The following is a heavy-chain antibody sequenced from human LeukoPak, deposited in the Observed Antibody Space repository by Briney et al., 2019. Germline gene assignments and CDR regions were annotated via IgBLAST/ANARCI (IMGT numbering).Heavy chain of an antibody. V-gene: IGHV4-34*01. J-gene: IGHJ4*02. CDR2: INHSGST. CDR1: GGSFSGYY. Sequence: SETLSLTCAVYGGSFSGYYWSWIRQPPGKGLEWIGEINHSGSTNYNPSLKSRVTISVDTSKNQFSLKLSSVTAADTAVYYCARADGSWYDYWGQGTLVTVFS. CDR3: ARADGSWYDY. D-gene: IGHD6-13*01.